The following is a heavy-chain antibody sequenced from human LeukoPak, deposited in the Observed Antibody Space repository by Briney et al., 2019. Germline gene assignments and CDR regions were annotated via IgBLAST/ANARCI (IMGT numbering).Heavy chain of an antibody. J-gene: IGHJ5*02. D-gene: IGHD2-2*01. CDR2: IYYSGST. CDR3: ARDSGSSTSLWWFAP. V-gene: IGHV4-59*01. CDR1: GGSISSYY. Sequence: PPETLSLTCTVSGGSISSYYWSWIRQPPGKGLEGSGYIYYSGSTNYNPSLKSRVTISVDTSKNQFSMKLRSVTAADTAVYYCARDSGSSTSLWWFAPWGQGILVTVSS.